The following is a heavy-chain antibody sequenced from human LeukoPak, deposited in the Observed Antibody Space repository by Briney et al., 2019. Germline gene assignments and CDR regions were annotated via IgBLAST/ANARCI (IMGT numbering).Heavy chain of an antibody. J-gene: IGHJ5*02. CDR2: INPNSGGT. CDR3: ARESRRIVHNWFDP. D-gene: IGHD1-26*01. V-gene: IGHV1-2*02. Sequence: GASVKVSCKASGYTFTGYYMHWVRQAPGQGLEWMGWINPNSGGTNCAQKFQGRVTMTRDTSISTAYMELSRLRSDDTAVYYCARESRRIVHNWFDPWGQGTLVTASS. CDR1: GYTFTGYY.